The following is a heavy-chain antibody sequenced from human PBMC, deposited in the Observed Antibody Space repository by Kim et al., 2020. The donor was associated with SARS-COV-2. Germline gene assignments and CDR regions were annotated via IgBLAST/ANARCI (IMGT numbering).Heavy chain of an antibody. J-gene: IGHJ4*02. D-gene: IGHD2-21*02. CDR2: IYYSGGT. CDR1: GGSISSGDYY. CDR3: ARVQVRRHIVVVTASRHYFDY. Sequence: SETLSLTCTVSGGSISSGDYYWSWIRQPPGKGLEWIGYIYYSGGTYYNPSLKSRVTISVDTSKNQFSLKLSSVTAADTAVYYCARVQVRRHIVVVTASRHYFDYWGQGTLVTVSS. V-gene: IGHV4-30-4*01.